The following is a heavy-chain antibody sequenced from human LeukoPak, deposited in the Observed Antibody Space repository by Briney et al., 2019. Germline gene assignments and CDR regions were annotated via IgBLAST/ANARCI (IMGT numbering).Heavy chain of an antibody. CDR3: ARATALYSSGRYFDY. V-gene: IGHV4-39*01. Sequence: SETLSLTCTVSGGSISSSSYYWGWIRQPPGKELEWIGSIYYSGSTYYNPSLKSRVTISVDTSKNQFSLKLSSVTATDTAVYYCARATALYSSGRYFDYWGQGTLVTVSS. CDR2: IYYSGST. CDR1: GGSISSSSYY. D-gene: IGHD5-18*01. J-gene: IGHJ4*02.